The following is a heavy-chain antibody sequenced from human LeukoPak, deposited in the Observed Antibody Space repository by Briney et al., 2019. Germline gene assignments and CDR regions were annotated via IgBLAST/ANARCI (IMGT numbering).Heavy chain of an antibody. J-gene: IGHJ4*02. CDR3: AKGTLATVTRLDHFHY. V-gene: IGHV3-23*01. D-gene: IGHD4-17*01. CDR1: GFTFSSYS. Sequence: PGGSLRLSCAASGFTFSSYSMNWVRQAPGKGLEWVSTISGSGGSTSSADSVKGRFTISRDNSKNTLYIQMNSLRAEDTAVYYCAKGTLATVTRLDHFHYWGQGTLVTVSS. CDR2: ISGSGGST.